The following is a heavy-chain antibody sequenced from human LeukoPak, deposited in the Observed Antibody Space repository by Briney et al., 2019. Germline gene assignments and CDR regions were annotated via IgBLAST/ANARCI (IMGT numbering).Heavy chain of an antibody. V-gene: IGHV3-30*19. J-gene: IGHJ4*02. CDR3: ARALIRAFPAVGY. D-gene: IGHD2-8*01. CDR2: ISYDGSNK. Sequence: GGSLRLSCAASGFIFSTYGMHWVRQAPGKGLEWVAVISYDGSNKYYADSVKGRFTISRDNSKNTLYLQMSSLRAEDKAVYYCARALIRAFPAVGYWGQGTLVTVSS. CDR1: GFIFSTYG.